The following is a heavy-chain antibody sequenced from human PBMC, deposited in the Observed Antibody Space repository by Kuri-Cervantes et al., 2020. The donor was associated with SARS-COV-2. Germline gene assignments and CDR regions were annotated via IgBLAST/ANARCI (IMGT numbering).Heavy chain of an antibody. V-gene: IGHV3-30*04. CDR3: ASSSPATVTYPFDY. CDR2: ISYDGSNK. CDR1: GFTFSSYA. J-gene: IGHJ4*02. D-gene: IGHD4-17*01. Sequence: GESLKISCAASGFTFSSYAMHWVSQAPGKGLEWVAVISYDGSNKYYADSVKGRFTISRDNSKNTLYLQMNSLRAEDTAVYYCASSSPATVTYPFDYWGQGILV.